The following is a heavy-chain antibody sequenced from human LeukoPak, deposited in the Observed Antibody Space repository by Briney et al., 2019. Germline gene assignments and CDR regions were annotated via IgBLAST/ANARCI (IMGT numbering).Heavy chain of an antibody. V-gene: IGHV3-11*01. CDR2: ISSSGNTI. Sequence: PGGSLRLSCAASGFIFSDYYMSWIRQAPGKGLEWVSYISSSGNTIYYADSVKGRFTISRDNAKNSLYLQMNSLRADDTAVYYCARDHRHGRFDPWGQGTLVTVSS. D-gene: IGHD2-8*01. J-gene: IGHJ5*02. CDR3: ARDHRHGRFDP. CDR1: GFIFSDYY.